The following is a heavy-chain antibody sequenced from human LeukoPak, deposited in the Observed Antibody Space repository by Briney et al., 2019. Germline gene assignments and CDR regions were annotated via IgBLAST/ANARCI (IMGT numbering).Heavy chain of an antibody. J-gene: IGHJ3*02. CDR1: GGSISSGDYY. CDR3: ARDSRDAFDI. V-gene: IGHV4-30-4*01. CDR2: IYYSGST. Sequence: SETLSLTCTVSGGSISSGDYYWSWIRRPPGKGLEWIGYIYYSGSTYYNPSLKSRVTISVDTSKNQFSLKLSSVTAADTAVYYCARDSRDAFDIWGQGTMVTVSS.